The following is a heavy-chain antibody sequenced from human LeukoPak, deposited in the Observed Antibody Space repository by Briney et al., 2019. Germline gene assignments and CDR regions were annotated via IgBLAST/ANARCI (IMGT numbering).Heavy chain of an antibody. Sequence: GGSLRLSCAASGFTFSSYAMSWVRQAPGKGLEWVSVISGSGGSTYYADSVKGRFTISRDNSKNTLFLHMNSLRAEDTAAYYCANSPGLQFFDYWGQGTLVTVSS. J-gene: IGHJ4*02. CDR1: GFTFSSYA. V-gene: IGHV3-23*01. CDR3: ANSPGLQFFDY. D-gene: IGHD5-24*01. CDR2: ISGSGGST.